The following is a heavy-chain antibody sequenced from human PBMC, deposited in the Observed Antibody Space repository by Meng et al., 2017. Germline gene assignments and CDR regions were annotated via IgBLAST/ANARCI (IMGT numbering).Heavy chain of an antibody. D-gene: IGHD6-13*01. CDR1: GGSISSYY. CDR2: IYTSGST. V-gene: IGHV4-4*07. J-gene: IGHJ6*02. CDR3: ARDRRRYSSSWFDYYYYGMDV. Sequence: SETLSLTCTVSGGSISSYYWSWIRQPAGKGLEWIGRIYTSGSTNYNPSLKSRVTMSVDTSKNQFSLKLSSVTAADTAVYYCARDRRRYSSSWFDYYYYGMDVWGQGTTVTVSS.